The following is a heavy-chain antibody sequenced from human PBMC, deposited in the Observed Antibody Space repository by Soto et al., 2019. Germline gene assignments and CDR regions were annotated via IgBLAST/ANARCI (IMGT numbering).Heavy chain of an antibody. V-gene: IGHV4-59*01. CDR1: GGSISNYY. D-gene: IGHD5-12*01. Sequence: SETLSLTCTVSGGSISNYYWSWIRQPPGKGLEWIGYIYYSGSTNYNSSLKSRVTISIDTSKNQFSLKLSSVTAADTAVYYCAGSNTGYDLFWFDPWGLGTLVTVSS. CDR3: AGSNTGYDLFWFDP. J-gene: IGHJ5*02. CDR2: IYYSGST.